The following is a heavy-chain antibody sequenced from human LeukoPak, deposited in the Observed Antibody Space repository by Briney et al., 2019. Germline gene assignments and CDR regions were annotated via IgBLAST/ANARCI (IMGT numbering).Heavy chain of an antibody. Sequence: SVKVSCKASGGTFMNYPISWVRQAPGQGLEWMGGILPIFRMTNYAEKFQGRVTITADESTTTAYLELNSLRSEDTAVYYCAICSSTWSGDRPDSWGQGSLVTVSS. V-gene: IGHV1-69*01. D-gene: IGHD2-2*01. CDR1: GGTFMNYP. CDR2: ILPIFRMT. J-gene: IGHJ4*02. CDR3: AICSSTWSGDRPDS.